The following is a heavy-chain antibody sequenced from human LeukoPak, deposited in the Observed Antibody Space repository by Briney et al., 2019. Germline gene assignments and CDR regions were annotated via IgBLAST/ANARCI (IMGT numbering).Heavy chain of an antibody. J-gene: IGHJ4*02. V-gene: IGHV4-59*01. Sequence: PSETLSLTCTVSGGSISSYYRSWIRQPPGKGLEWIGYIYYSGSTNYNPSLKSRVTISVDTSKNQFSLNLSSVTAADTALYYCARSIGLRQYPHFSNYFDYWGQGTLVTVSS. CDR3: ARSIGLRQYPHFSNYFDY. CDR2: IYYSGST. CDR1: GGSISSYY. D-gene: IGHD2-8*01.